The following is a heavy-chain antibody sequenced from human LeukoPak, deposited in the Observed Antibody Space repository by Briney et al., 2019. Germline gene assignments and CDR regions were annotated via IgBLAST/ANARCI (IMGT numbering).Heavy chain of an antibody. V-gene: IGHV1-46*01. CDR1: GYTFTSYN. D-gene: IGHD2-8*01. CDR3: ARANGGDY. CDR2: INPSNGSP. Sequence: GASVKVSCKASGYTFTSYNMHWVRQAPGQGLEWMGIINPSNGSPSYAQKFEGRVTMTRDTSTSTVYMELSSLRSEDTAVYYCARANGGDYWGQGTLVTVPS. J-gene: IGHJ4*02.